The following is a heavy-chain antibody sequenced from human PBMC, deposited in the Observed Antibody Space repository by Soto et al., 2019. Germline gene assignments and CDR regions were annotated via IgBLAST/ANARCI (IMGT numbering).Heavy chain of an antibody. CDR2: ISWNSGSI. Sequence: EVQLVESGGGLVQPGRSLRLSCAASGFTFDDYAMHWVRQAPGKGLEWVSGISWNSGSIGYADSVKGRFTISRDNAKNSLYLQMNSLRAEDTALYYCAKSIGSSWSGYYLPVEYFDYWGQGTLVTVSS. V-gene: IGHV3-9*01. CDR3: AKSIGSSWSGYYLPVEYFDY. J-gene: IGHJ4*02. D-gene: IGHD3-3*01. CDR1: GFTFDDYA.